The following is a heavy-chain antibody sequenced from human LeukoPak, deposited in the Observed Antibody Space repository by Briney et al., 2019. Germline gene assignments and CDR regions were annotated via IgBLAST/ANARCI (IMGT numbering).Heavy chain of an antibody. CDR3: ARWGLEGISPYYFDY. CDR1: GGSISSYY. D-gene: IGHD7-27*01. CDR2: IYYSGST. Sequence: SETLSLTCTVSGGSISSYYWSWIRQPPGKGLEWIGYIYYSGSTNYNPSLKSRVTISVYTSKNQFSLKLSSVTAADTAVYYCARWGLEGISPYYFDYWGQGTLVTVSS. J-gene: IGHJ4*02. V-gene: IGHV4-59*01.